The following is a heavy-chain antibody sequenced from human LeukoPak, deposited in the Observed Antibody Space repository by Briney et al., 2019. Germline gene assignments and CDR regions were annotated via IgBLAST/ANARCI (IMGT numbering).Heavy chain of an antibody. V-gene: IGHV1-18*01. Sequence: GASVKVSCKASGYTFISYTISWVRQAPRQGLEWMGWISPYNDNTDYAQKFQGRVSMTTDTATRTAYMELRSLRSDDTAVYYCAREAEVWGSFRYFDSWGQGTLVTVSS. J-gene: IGHJ5*01. CDR1: GYTFISYT. CDR3: AREAEVWGSFRYFDS. CDR2: ISPYNDNT. D-gene: IGHD3-16*02.